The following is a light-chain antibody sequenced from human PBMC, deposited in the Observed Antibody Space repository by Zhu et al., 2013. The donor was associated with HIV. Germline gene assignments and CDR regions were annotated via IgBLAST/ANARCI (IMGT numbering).Light chain of an antibody. Sequence: EIVMTQSPATLSVSPGERATLSCRASQSVSSNLAWYQQKPGQAPRLLIYGASTRATGIPARFSGSGSGTEFTLTISSLQSEDSAVYYCQQYKNWPPLTFGGGTKVEI. CDR3: QQYKNWPPLT. CDR1: QSVSSN. V-gene: IGKV3-15*01. CDR2: GAS. J-gene: IGKJ4*01.